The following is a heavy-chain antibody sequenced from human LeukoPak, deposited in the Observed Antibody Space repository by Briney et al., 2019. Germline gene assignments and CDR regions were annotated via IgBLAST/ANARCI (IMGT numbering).Heavy chain of an antibody. J-gene: IGHJ3*02. D-gene: IGHD3-22*01. CDR1: GFTFNNAW. Sequence: GGSLRLSCAASGFTFNNAWMSWVRQAPGKGLEWVALIWYDGSNKDYADSVKGRFTISRDDSKNTVYLQMNSLRAEDTAVYYCARDGGDRSGYHDAFDIWGQGTMVTVSS. CDR2: IWYDGSNK. CDR3: ARDGGDRSGYHDAFDI. V-gene: IGHV3-33*08.